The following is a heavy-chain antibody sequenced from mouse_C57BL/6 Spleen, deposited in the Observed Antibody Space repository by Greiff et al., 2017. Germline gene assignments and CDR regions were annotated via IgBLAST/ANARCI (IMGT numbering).Heavy chain of an antibody. V-gene: IGHV1-82*01. Sequence: QVQLQQSGPELVKPGASVKISCKASGYAFSSSWMNWVKQRPGRGLEWIGRIYPGDGDTNYNGKFKGKATLTADKSSSTAYMQLSSLTSEDSPVSFGARGGHSYFDDWGQGTTLTVSS. J-gene: IGHJ2*01. CDR2: IYPGDGDT. CDR3: ARGGHSYFDD. D-gene: IGHD6-1*01. CDR1: GYAFSSSW.